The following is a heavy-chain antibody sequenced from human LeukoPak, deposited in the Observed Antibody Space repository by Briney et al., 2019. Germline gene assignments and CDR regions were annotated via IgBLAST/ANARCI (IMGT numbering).Heavy chain of an antibody. D-gene: IGHD6-13*01. Sequence: ASVKVSCTVSRYTFPSYGISWVRQATGQGLEWMGWMSAYNGNTNYAQKLQGRVTMTTDTSTSTAYMELRSLRSDDTAVYYGARDLKGYSSSWSRGVFDYWGQGTLVTVSS. CDR3: ARDLKGYSSSWSRGVFDY. CDR1: RYTFPSYG. V-gene: IGHV1-18*04. J-gene: IGHJ4*02. CDR2: MSAYNGNT.